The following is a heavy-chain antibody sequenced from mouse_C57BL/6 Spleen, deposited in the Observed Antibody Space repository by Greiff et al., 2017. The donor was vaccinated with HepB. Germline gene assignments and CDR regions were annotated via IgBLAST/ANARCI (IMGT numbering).Heavy chain of an antibody. Sequence: EVQVVESEGGLVQPGSSMKLSCTASGFTFSDYYMAWVRQVPEKGLEWVANINYDGSSTYYLDSLKSRFIISRDNAKNILYLQMSRLKSEDTATYYCARDDYYGSSYAMDYWGQGTSVTVSS. J-gene: IGHJ4*01. CDR2: INYDGSST. CDR1: GFTFSDYY. V-gene: IGHV5-16*01. D-gene: IGHD1-1*01. CDR3: ARDDYYGSSYAMDY.